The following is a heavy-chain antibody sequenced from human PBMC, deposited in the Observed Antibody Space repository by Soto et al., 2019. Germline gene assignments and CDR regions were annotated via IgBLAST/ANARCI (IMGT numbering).Heavy chain of an antibody. CDR3: ARDRHYDFWCGYHNGDAFDI. D-gene: IGHD3-3*01. V-gene: IGHV1-18*01. J-gene: IGHJ3*02. CDR2: ISAYNGNT. CDR1: GYTFTSYG. Sequence: GASVKVSCKASGYTFTSYGISWVRQAPGQGLEWMGWISAYNGNTNYAQKLQGRVTMTTDTSTSTAYMELRSLRSDDTAVYYCARDRHYDFWCGYHNGDAFDIWGQGTMVTVSS.